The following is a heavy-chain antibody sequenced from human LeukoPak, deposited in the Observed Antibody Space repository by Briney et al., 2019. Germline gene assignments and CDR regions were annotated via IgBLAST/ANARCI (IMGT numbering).Heavy chain of an antibody. Sequence: GGSLRLSCTASGFTFGDYAMSWVRQAPGKGLEWVGFIRSKAYGGTTEYAASAKGRFTISRDDSKSIAYLQMNSLKTEDTAVYYCTRDTAGYCSGGSCSLGQGTLVTVSS. CDR3: TRDTAGYCSGGSCS. J-gene: IGHJ5*02. D-gene: IGHD2-15*01. CDR2: IRSKAYGGTT. CDR1: GFTFGDYA. V-gene: IGHV3-49*04.